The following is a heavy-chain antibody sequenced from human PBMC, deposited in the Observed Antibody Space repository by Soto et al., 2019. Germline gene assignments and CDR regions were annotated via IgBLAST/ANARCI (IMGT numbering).Heavy chain of an antibody. J-gene: IGHJ5*02. D-gene: IGHD3-10*01. CDR1: GYTFTGYY. Sequence: ASVKVSCKASGYTFTGYYMHWVRQAPGQGLEWMGWINPNSGGTNYAQKFQGWVTMTRDTSISTAYMELSRLRSDDTAVYYCARDRYGSESYWFDPWSQGTLVTVSS. CDR2: INPNSGGT. CDR3: ARDRYGSESYWFDP. V-gene: IGHV1-2*04.